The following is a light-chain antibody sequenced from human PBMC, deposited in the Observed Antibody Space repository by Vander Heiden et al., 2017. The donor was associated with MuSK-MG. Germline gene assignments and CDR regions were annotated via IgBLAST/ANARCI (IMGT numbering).Light chain of an antibody. CDR2: DAS. Sequence: EIVLTQSPATLSLSPGERATLSCRASQSVSSYLAWYQQKPGQAPRLLIYDASNRATGIPARFSGSGSGTDFTLTISSLEPEDFAVYDCQHPETFGHGTKVDIK. V-gene: IGKV3-11*01. CDR3: QHPET. J-gene: IGKJ3*01. CDR1: QSVSSY.